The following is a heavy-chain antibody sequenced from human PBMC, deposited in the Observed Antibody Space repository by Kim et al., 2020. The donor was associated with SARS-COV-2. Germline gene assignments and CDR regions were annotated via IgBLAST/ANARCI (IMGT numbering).Heavy chain of an antibody. Sequence: GGSLRLSCAASGFTFSSYAMSWVRQAPGKGLEWVSAISGSGGSTYYADSVKGRFTISRVNSKNTLYLQMNSLRAEDTAVYYCAKDPIAVALGDYFDYWGQGTLVTVSS. D-gene: IGHD6-19*01. J-gene: IGHJ4*02. CDR3: AKDPIAVALGDYFDY. CDR2: ISGSGGST. V-gene: IGHV3-23*01. CDR1: GFTFSSYA.